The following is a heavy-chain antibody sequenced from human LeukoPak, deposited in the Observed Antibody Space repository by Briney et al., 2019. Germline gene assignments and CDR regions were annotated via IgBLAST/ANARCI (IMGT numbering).Heavy chain of an antibody. CDR1: GFTFSHYC. D-gene: IGHD4-11*01. J-gene: IGHJ5*01. V-gene: IGHV3-30*02. Sequence: GGSVSLLYAPSGFTFSHYCFQWVRQPARKGLEWVAFVWSEGSNKYYGDSVKGRFIIYRDDSQNKVYLQMNSLRAEDTGVYYCAKDDQRGFDYSISLESWGQGSLVTVSS. CDR2: VWSEGSNK. CDR3: AKDDQRGFDYSISLES.